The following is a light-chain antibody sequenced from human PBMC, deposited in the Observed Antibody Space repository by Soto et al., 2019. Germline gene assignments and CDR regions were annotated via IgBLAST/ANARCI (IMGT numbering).Light chain of an antibody. CDR1: QSVSSI. CDR2: GAS. CDR3: QHYNSYSEA. Sequence: EIVMTQSPATLSVSPGERATLSCWASQSVSSIAAWYQQKSGQAPRLLMYGASTRATGIPARCSGSGSGTEFTLTISSLQPDDFATYYFQHYNSYSEAFGQGTKV. V-gene: IGKV3-15*01. J-gene: IGKJ1*01.